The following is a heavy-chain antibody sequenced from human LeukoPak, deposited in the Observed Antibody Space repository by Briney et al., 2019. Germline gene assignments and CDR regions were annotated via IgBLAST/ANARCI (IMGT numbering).Heavy chain of an antibody. CDR2: VSHNGDT. CDR1: GDSIESYY. CDR3: ARQRGPHQYSSAWYFDY. J-gene: IGHJ4*02. V-gene: IGHV4-59*08. Sequence: SETLSLTCTVSGDSIESYYWSWIRQPPGKGLEWVAYVSHNGDTKYNPSLRSRVTIPVATSKNQFSLKLSSVTAADTAVYFYARQRGPHQYSSAWYFDYWGQGLLVTVSS. D-gene: IGHD6-19*01.